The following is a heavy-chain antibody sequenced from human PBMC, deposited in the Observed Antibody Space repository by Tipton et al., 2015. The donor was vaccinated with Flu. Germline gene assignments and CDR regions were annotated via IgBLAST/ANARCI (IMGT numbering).Heavy chain of an antibody. V-gene: IGHV4-4*07. CDR2: IFSGGGT. J-gene: IGHJ4*02. CDR1: GGSISGYS. D-gene: IGHD6-13*01. Sequence: TLSLTCTVSGGSISGYSWAWIRQAAGKGLEYIGRIFSGGGTNYSPSLKSRVTMSADTSKNQFSLKVNSVTAADTAVYYCARVGAAANFDYWGQGTLVTVSS. CDR3: ARVGAAANFDY.